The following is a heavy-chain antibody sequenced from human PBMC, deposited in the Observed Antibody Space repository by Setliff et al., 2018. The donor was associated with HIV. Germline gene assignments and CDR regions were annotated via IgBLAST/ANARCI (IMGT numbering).Heavy chain of an antibody. CDR3: AGESSIAVAEYFQH. CDR1: GFTFSSYA. D-gene: IGHD6-19*01. V-gene: IGHV3-23*01. Sequence: LRLSCAASGFTFSSYAMSWVRQAPGKGLEWVSAISGSGGSTYYTDSVKGRFTISRDNSKNTLYLQMNSLRAEDTAVYYCAGESSIAVAEYFQHWGQGTLVTVSS. CDR2: ISGSGGST. J-gene: IGHJ1*01.